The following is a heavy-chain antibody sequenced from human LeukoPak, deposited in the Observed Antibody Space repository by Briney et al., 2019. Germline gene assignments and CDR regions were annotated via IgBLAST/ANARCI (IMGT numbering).Heavy chain of an antibody. CDR1: GASFSNYC. J-gene: IGHJ4*01. Sequence: SETQSPTCTVHGASFSNYCWTWTRQPPGKGLEWIGEINHSGSINYNPSLKSRVTISVDTSKNQFSLKLTSVTAADTAVYYCTRGKPETVFD. CDR3: TRGKPETVFD. D-gene: IGHD2-21*02. CDR2: INHSGSI. V-gene: IGHV4-34*01.